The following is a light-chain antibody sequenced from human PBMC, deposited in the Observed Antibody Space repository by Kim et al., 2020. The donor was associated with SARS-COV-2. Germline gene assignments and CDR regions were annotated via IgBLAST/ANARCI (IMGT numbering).Light chain of an antibody. CDR2: DVY. Sequence: GQSITISCTGTRNDIGANNFVSWYQQQPGDVPKLIIYDVYHRPSGISDRFSGSNSGDTASLTISGLHAGDEAYYYCNSQTVSHTYVFGSGTKVTVL. V-gene: IGLV2-14*03. CDR3: NSQTVSHTYV. CDR1: RNDIGANNF. J-gene: IGLJ1*01.